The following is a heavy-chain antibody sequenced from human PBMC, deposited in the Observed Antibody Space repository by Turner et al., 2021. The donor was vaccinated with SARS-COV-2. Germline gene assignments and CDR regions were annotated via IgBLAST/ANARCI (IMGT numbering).Heavy chain of an antibody. CDR3: AKDGYDGIYCSGGSCYSGWFDS. CDR2: SSGSGGST. D-gene: IGHD2-15*01. Sequence: EVQLLESGGGLVQPGGSLRLSCSASVFTFSSYAMSWVRQAPGKGLEWVSASSGSGGSTYYADSVKGRFTISRDNSKNTLYLQMNSLRAEDTAVYYCAKDGYDGIYCSGGSCYSGWFDSWGQGTLVTVSS. CDR1: VFTFSSYA. V-gene: IGHV3-23*01. J-gene: IGHJ5*01.